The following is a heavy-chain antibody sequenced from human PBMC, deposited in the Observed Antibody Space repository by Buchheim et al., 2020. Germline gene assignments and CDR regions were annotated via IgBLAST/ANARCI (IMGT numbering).Heavy chain of an antibody. Sequence: EVQLVESGGGLVQPGGSLRLSCEVSGFTFSNSWMSWVRQAPGKGLEWVANIKMDASEEYYVDSVKGRFTISRDNAKNSLYLQMNRLRDEDTAVYYCARGSSPDSYAEYFRHWGQGTL. J-gene: IGHJ1*01. D-gene: IGHD2-21*02. V-gene: IGHV3-7*01. CDR2: IKMDASEE. CDR3: ARGSSPDSYAEYFRH. CDR1: GFTFSNSW.